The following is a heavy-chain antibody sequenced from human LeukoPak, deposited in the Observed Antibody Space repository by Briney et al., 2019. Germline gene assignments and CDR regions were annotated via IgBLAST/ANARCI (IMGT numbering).Heavy chain of an antibody. D-gene: IGHD5-12*01. V-gene: IGHV1-18*04. J-gene: IGHJ6*04. CDR2: ISAYNGNT. Sequence: ASVKVSCKASGYTFTSYGISWVRQAPGQGLEWMGWISAYNGNTNYAQKLQGRVTMTTDTSTSTAYMELRSLRSDDTAVYYCARDEGLDIVATSDYYYYYGMDVWGKGTTVTVSS. CDR3: ARDEGLDIVATSDYYYYYGMDV. CDR1: GYTFTSYG.